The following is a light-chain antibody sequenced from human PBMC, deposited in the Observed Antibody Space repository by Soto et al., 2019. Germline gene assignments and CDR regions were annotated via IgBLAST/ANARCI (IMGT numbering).Light chain of an antibody. Sequence: EIVMTQSPATLSVSPGERATLSCRASQSMSSNLAWYQQKPGQAPRLLIYGASTRATGFPARFSGSGSGTEFTLTISSLQSEDFAVYYCQQYYNWRYTFGQGTKLEIK. J-gene: IGKJ2*01. V-gene: IGKV3-15*01. CDR1: QSMSSN. CDR3: QQYYNWRYT. CDR2: GAS.